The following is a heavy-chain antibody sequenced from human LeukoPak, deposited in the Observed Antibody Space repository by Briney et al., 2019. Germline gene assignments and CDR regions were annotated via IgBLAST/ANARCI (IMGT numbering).Heavy chain of an antibody. J-gene: IGHJ6*03. CDR3: ARDLRVAGVNYYYYYMDV. Sequence: ASVKVSCKASGYTFTSYGISWVRQAPGQGLEWMGGIIPIFGTANYAQKFQGRVTITADESTSTAYMELSSLRSEDTAVYYCARDLRVAGVNYYYYYMDVWGKGTTVTVSS. CDR2: IIPIFGTA. CDR1: GYTFTSYG. D-gene: IGHD6-19*01. V-gene: IGHV1-69*13.